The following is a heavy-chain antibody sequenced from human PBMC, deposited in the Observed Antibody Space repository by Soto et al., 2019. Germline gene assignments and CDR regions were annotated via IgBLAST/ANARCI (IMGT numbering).Heavy chain of an antibody. Sequence: ASVKVSCKASGYTFTSYAMHWVRQAPGQRLEWMGWINAGNGNTKYSQKFQGRVTITRDTSASTAYMELSSLRSEDTAVYYCARDPLLNPIATTTAVYYCARTPAAIHYYYYGMDVWGQGTTVTVSS. J-gene: IGHJ6*02. CDR1: GYTFTSYA. V-gene: IGHV1-3*01. D-gene: IGHD2-2*02. CDR3: ARDPLLNPIATTTAVYYCARTPAAIHYYYYGMDV. CDR2: INAGNGNT.